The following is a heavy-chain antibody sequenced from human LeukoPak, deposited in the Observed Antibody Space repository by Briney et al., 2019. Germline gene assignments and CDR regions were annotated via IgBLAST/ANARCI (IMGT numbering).Heavy chain of an antibody. V-gene: IGHV4-39*01. CDR2: IYYSGST. J-gene: IGHJ3*02. CDR1: GGSISSSSYY. Sequence: SETLSLTCTVSGGSISSSSYYWGWIRQPPGKGLEWIGSIYYSGSTYYNPSLKSRVTISVDTSKNQFSLDLSSVTAADTAVYYCARQGYCSSGSCYPEAAFDIWGQGTMVTVSS. D-gene: IGHD2-15*01. CDR3: ARQGYCSSGSCYPEAAFDI.